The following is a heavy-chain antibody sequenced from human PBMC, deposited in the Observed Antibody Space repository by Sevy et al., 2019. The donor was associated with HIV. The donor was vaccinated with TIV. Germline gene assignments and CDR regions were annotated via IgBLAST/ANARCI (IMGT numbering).Heavy chain of an antibody. CDR1: GFTFSSYS. CDR2: ISSGSTYI. CDR3: ASDRGVGTSSYGMDV. J-gene: IGHJ6*02. V-gene: IGHV3-21*01. D-gene: IGHD1-26*01. Sequence: GGSLRLSCAASGFTFSSYSMNWARQAPGKGLEWVSSISSGSTYIYYVDSVKGRFTISRDNAKNSLYLQMNSLRAEDTAVYYCASDRGVGTSSYGMDVWGQGTTVTVSS.